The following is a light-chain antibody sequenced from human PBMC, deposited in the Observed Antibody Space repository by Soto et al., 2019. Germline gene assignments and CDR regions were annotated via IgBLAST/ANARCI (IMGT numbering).Light chain of an antibody. CDR2: KDS. CDR1: VLPNQY. Sequence: SYELTQPPSVSVSPGQTARITCSGDVLPNQYGHWHQQKPGQAPVLVIYKDSERPSGIPERFSGTSSGKTVTLTISGVQAEDEADYYCQSADSSGVLFGGGTKVTVL. V-gene: IGLV3-25*03. J-gene: IGLJ2*01. CDR3: QSADSSGVL.